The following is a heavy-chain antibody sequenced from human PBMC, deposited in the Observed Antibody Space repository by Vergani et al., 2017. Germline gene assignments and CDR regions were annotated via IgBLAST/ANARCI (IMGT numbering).Heavy chain of an antibody. CDR1: GFTFSSYA. Sequence: EVQLLESGGGLVQPGGSLRLSCGASGFTFSSYAMTWVRQAPGKGLEWVSAISGSGGNTFYTDSVKGRFTISRDNSKDTLYLQMNSLRVEDTAIYYCAKARDPNCKGGNCYSYHYGLDLWGQGTTVTVSS. CDR2: ISGSGGNT. D-gene: IGHD2-15*01. CDR3: AKARDPNCKGGNCYSYHYGLDL. J-gene: IGHJ6*02. V-gene: IGHV3-23*01.